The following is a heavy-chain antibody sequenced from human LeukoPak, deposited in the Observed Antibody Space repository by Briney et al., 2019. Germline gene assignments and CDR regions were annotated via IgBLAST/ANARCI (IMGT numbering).Heavy chain of an antibody. CDR2: INSDGSST. CDR3: ARQDWDDAFDI. Sequence: GGSLRLSCAASGFTFSSYWMHWVRQAPGKGLAWVSRINSDGSSTSYADSVKGRFTISRDNAKNTLYLQMNSLRAEDTAVYYCARQDWDDAFDIWGQGTMVTVSS. V-gene: IGHV3-74*01. CDR1: GFTFSSYW. D-gene: IGHD3/OR15-3a*01. J-gene: IGHJ3*02.